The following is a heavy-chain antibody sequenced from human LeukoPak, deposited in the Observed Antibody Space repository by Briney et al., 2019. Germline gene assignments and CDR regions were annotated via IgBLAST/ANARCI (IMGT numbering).Heavy chain of an antibody. V-gene: IGHV4-59*08. J-gene: IGHJ3*02. CDR1: GGSISSYS. CDR3: ARHGGESIVAMILHAFDI. D-gene: IGHD5-12*01. CDR2: IYYSGST. Sequence: SETLSLTCTVSGGSISSYSWSWIRQPPGKGLDWIGSIYYSGSTNYNPSLKSRVTMSVDTSKNQFSLKLSSVTAADTAVYYCARHGGESIVAMILHAFDIWGQGTMVTVSS.